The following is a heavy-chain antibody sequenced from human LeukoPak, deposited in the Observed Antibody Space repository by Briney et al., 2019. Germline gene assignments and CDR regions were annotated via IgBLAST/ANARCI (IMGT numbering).Heavy chain of an antibody. CDR1: GYTLTELS. J-gene: IGHJ4*02. CDR2: FDPEDGET. Sequence: GASVKVSCKVSGYTLTELSMHWVRQAPGKGLEWMGGFDPEDGETIYAQKFQGRVTMTEDTSTDTAYTELSSLRSEDTAVYYCASTPLPYGERYFDYWGQGTLVTVSS. CDR3: ASTPLPYGERYFDY. V-gene: IGHV1-24*01. D-gene: IGHD4-17*01.